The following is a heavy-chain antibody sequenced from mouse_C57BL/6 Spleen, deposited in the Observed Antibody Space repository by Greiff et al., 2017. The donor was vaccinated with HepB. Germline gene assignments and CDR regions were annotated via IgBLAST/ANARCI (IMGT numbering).Heavy chain of an antibody. CDR3: AIYDGYLYYFDY. J-gene: IGHJ2*01. Sequence: QVQLQQSGAELVRPGASVKLSCKASGYTFTDYYINWVKQRPGQGLEWIARIYPGSGNTYYNEKFKGKATLTAEKSSSTAYMQLSSLTSEDSAVYFCAIYDGYLYYFDYWGQGTTLTVSS. CDR2: IYPGSGNT. V-gene: IGHV1-76*01. CDR1: GYTFTDYY. D-gene: IGHD2-3*01.